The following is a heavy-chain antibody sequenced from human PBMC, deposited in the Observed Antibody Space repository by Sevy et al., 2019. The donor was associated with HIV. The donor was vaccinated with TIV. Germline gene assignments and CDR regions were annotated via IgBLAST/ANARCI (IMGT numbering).Heavy chain of an antibody. D-gene: IGHD6-13*01. J-gene: IGHJ4*02. CDR2: IIPIFGTA. CDR3: AKSISWYASFDS. Sequence: ASVKVSCKASGRTFSNYAISWVRQAPGQGLEWMGGIIPIFGTANYVLKFQGRVTITADESTSTAYMELSSLRSEDTAVYYCAKSISWYASFDSWGQGTLVTVSS. V-gene: IGHV1-69*13. CDR1: GRTFSNYA.